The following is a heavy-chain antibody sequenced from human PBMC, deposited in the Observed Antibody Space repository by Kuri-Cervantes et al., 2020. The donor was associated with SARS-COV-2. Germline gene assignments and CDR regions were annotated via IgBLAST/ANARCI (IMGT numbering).Heavy chain of an antibody. CDR2: ISGSGGST. CDR1: GFTFSSYA. CDR3: ARDRGVRGWYFDY. Sequence: GESLKISCAASGFTFSSYAMSWVRQAPGKGLEWVSAISGSGGSTYYADSVKGRFTISRDNSKNTLYLQMNSLRAEDTAVYYCARDRGVRGWYFDYWGQGTLVTVSS. D-gene: IGHD3-10*01. J-gene: IGHJ4*02. V-gene: IGHV3-23*01.